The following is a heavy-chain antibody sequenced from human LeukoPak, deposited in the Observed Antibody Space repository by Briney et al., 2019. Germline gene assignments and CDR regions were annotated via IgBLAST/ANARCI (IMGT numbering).Heavy chain of an antibody. CDR2: ISYSGST. J-gene: IGHJ4*02. V-gene: IGHV4-59*01. D-gene: IGHD2-21*01. CDR3: ATTSGGADFLGYFDY. Sequence: PSETLSLTCSVSGGSISSYYWSWIRQPPGKGLEWIGYISYSGSTSYSPSPQSRVTISVDTSKNHLSLKLTSVTAADTAVYYCATTSGGADFLGYFDYWGQGALVTVSS. CDR1: GGSISSYY.